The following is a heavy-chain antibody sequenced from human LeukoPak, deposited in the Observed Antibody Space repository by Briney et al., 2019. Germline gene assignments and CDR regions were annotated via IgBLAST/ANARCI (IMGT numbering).Heavy chain of an antibody. D-gene: IGHD3-10*01. CDR1: GFIFSSYW. CDR2: IKTDGSTK. V-gene: IGHV3-74*01. J-gene: IGHJ4*02. Sequence: PGGSLRLSCAGSGFIFSSYWMHWVRQAPGKGLMWVSRIKTDGSTKYYADSVKGRFTVSRDNAKNTLYLQMNSVRPEDTAVYYCATDWASGGFDHWGQGALVTVSS. CDR3: ATDWASGGFDH.